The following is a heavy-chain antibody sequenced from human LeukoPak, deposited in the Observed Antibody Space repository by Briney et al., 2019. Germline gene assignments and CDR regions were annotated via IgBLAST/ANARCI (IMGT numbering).Heavy chain of an antibody. CDR3: ARSGVRGVIRAYYFDY. CDR1: GGTFSSYA. CDR2: IIPIFGTA. D-gene: IGHD3-10*01. V-gene: IGHV1-69*01. J-gene: IGHJ4*02. Sequence: SVKVSFKASGGTFSSYAISWVRQAPGQGLEWMGGIIPIFGTANYAQKFQGRVTITADESTSTAYMELSSLRSEDTAVYYCARSGVRGVIRAYYFDYWGQGTLVTVSS.